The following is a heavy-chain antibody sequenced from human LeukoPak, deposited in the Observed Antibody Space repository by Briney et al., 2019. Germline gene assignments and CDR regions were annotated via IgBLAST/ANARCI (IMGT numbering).Heavy chain of an antibody. CDR2: INSDGSST. CDR1: GFTFSSYW. J-gene: IGHJ4*02. V-gene: IGHV3-74*01. CDR3: ARDVAVAGGEFDY. Sequence: GGSLRFSCAASGFTFSSYWMHWVRQAPGKGLVWVSRINSDGSSTSYADSVKGRFTISRDNAKNTLYLQMNSLRAEDTAVHYCARDVAVAGGEFDYWGQGTLVTVSS. D-gene: IGHD6-19*01.